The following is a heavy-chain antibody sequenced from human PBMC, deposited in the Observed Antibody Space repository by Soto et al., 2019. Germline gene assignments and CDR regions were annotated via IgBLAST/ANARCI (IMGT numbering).Heavy chain of an antibody. J-gene: IGHJ4*02. CDR1: GYTFTTYY. CDR3: ARDVGMASRPYLDY. D-gene: IGHD6-6*01. CDR2: INPSGSST. V-gene: IGHV1-46*01. Sequence: ASVKVSCKASGYTFTTYYMYWVRQAPGQGLEWMGIINPSGSSTSFAQKFQGRVTMTRDTSTSTVYMELISLTSEDTAVYYCARDVGMASRPYLDYWGQGTLVTV.